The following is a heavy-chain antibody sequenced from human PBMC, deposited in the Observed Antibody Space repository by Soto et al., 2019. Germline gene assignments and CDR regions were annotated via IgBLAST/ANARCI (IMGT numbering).Heavy chain of an antibody. J-gene: IGHJ5*02. D-gene: IGHD3-3*01. V-gene: IGHV2-5*02. CDR2: IYWDDDK. Sequence: QITLKESGPTLVKPTQTLTLTCTFSGFSLSTSGVGVGWIRQPPGKALEWLALIYWDDDKRYSPSLKSRLTITKDTSKNQVVLTMTNMDPVDTATYYCAHLLTSARITIFGVVIETTADNWFDPWGQGTLVTVSS. CDR1: GFSLSTSGVG. CDR3: AHLLTSARITIFGVVIETTADNWFDP.